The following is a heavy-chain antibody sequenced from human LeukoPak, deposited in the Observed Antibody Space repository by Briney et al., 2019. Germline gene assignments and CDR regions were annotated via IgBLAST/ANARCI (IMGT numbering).Heavy chain of an antibody. CDR3: ARDNSVGDTAWWFDP. CDR1: GYTSTSYY. Sequence: ASVKVSCKASGYTSTSYYMHWVRQTPEQGREWMGIINPSGGSTSYAQKFQGRVTMTRDMSTSTDYMELSSLRSEDTAVYYCARDNSVGDTAWWFDPWGQGTLVTVSS. CDR2: INPSGGST. V-gene: IGHV1-46*01. D-gene: IGHD1-26*01. J-gene: IGHJ5*02.